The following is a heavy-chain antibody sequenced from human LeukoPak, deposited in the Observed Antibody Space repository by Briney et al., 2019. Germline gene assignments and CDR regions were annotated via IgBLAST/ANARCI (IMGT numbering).Heavy chain of an antibody. CDR3: ARDAYCGGDCYRYFGL. Sequence: SETLSLTCTVSGGSISSYYWSWIRQPPGKGLEWIGHIYYSGSTNYNPSLKSRVTISVDTSKNQFSLKLSSVTAADTAVYYCARDAYCGGDCYRYFGLWGRGTLVTVSS. CDR2: IYYSGST. D-gene: IGHD2-21*02. V-gene: IGHV4-59*01. J-gene: IGHJ2*01. CDR1: GGSISSYY.